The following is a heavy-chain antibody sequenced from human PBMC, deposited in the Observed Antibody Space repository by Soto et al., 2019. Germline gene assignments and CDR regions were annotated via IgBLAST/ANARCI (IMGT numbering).Heavy chain of an antibody. CDR3: ARDPETYYYGSGSYYYYYYGMDV. CDR1: GYTFTSYG. Sequence: ASVKVSCKASGYTFTSYGISWVRQAPGQGLEWMGWISAYNGNTNYAQKLQGRVTMTTDTSTSTAYMELRSLRSDDAAVYYCARDPETYYYGSGSYYYYYYGMDVWGQGTTVTVYS. D-gene: IGHD3-10*01. CDR2: ISAYNGNT. V-gene: IGHV1-18*04. J-gene: IGHJ6*02.